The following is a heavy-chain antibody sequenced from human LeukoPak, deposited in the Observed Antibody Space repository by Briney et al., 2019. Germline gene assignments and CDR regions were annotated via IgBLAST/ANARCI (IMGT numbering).Heavy chain of an antibody. D-gene: IGHD2-2*01. J-gene: IGHJ4*02. CDR1: GGSISSSSYY. Sequence: PSETLSLTCTVSGGSISSSSYYWGWIRQPPGKGLEWIGYIYYSGSTNYNPSLKSRVTISVDTSKNQFSLKLSSVTAADTAVYYCARTLGYCSSTSRYGGYYFDYWGQGTLVTVSS. CDR3: ARTLGYCSSTSRYGGYYFDY. CDR2: IYYSGST. V-gene: IGHV4-61*05.